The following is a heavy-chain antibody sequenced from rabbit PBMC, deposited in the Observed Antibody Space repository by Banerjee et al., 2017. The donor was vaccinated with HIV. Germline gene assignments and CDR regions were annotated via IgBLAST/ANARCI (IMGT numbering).Heavy chain of an antibody. J-gene: IGHJ4*01. D-gene: IGHD2-1*01. V-gene: IGHV1S40*01. Sequence: QSLEESGGDLVKPGASLTLTCTASGFSFSSGYYMCWVRQAPGKGLEWIACIYIGSGSTYYASWAKGRFTVSKTSSTTVTLQMTSLTAADTATYFCARGATAYGDYNLWGPGTLVTVS. CDR2: IYIGSGST. CDR3: ARGATAYGDYNL. CDR1: GFSFSSGYY.